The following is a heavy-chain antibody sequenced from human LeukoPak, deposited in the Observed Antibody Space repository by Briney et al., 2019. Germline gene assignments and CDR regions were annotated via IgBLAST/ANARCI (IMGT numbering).Heavy chain of an antibody. CDR1: GFTFSSYW. D-gene: IGHD3-10*01. CDR3: ARDPRVVSWFDP. V-gene: IGHV3-74*01. J-gene: IGHJ5*02. CDR2: INSDGSST. Sequence: GGSLRLSCAASGFTFSSYWMHWVRHAPGKGLVWVSRINSDGSSTSYADSVKGRFTISRDNAKNTLYLQMNSLRAEDTAVYYCARDPRVVSWFDPWGQGTLVTVSS.